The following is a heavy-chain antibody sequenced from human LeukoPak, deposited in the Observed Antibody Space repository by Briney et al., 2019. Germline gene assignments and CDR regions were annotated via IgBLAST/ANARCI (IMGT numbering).Heavy chain of an antibody. CDR2: IIPILGIA. J-gene: IGHJ4*02. CDR3: ARDLAGYSGSSDY. V-gene: IGHV1-69*04. Sequence: ASVKVSCKASGGTFSSYAISWVRQAPGQGLEWMGRIIPILGIANYAQKFQGRVTITADKSTSTAYMELSSLRSEDTAVYYCARDLAGYSGSSDYWGQGTLVTVSS. D-gene: IGHD5-12*01. CDR1: GGTFSSYA.